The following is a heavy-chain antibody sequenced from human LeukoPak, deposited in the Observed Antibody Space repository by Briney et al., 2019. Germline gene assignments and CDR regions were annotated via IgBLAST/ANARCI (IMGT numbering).Heavy chain of an antibody. Sequence: PGGSLRLSCAASGFTFSSYAMHWVRQAPGKGLEWVAVISYDGSNKYYADSVKGRFTISRENSKNTLYLQMNSLRAEDTAVYYCARDSYYYGMDVWGQGTTVTVSS. CDR1: GFTFSSYA. CDR2: ISYDGSNK. CDR3: ARDSYYYGMDV. J-gene: IGHJ6*02. V-gene: IGHV3-30-3*01.